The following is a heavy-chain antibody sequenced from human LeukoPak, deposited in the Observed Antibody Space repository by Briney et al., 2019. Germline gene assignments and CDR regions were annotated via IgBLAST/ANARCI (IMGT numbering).Heavy chain of an antibody. V-gene: IGHV3-48*03. CDR1: GFTFSSYE. CDR2: ISSSGSTI. D-gene: IGHD3-3*01. J-gene: IGHJ6*02. Sequence: PGGSLRLSCAASGFTFSSYEMNWVRQAPGKGLEWVSYISSSGSTIYYADSVKGRFTISRDNAKNSLYLQMNSLRAEDTAVYYCASQTGYDFWSGPRGYYYYGMDVWGQGTTVTVSS. CDR3: ASQTGYDFWSGPRGYYYYGMDV.